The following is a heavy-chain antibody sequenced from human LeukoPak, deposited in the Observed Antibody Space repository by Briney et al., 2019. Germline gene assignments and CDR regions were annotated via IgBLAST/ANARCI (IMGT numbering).Heavy chain of an antibody. CDR2: IYYNGST. CDR1: GGSIRYYY. CDR3: ARKGDLFDY. J-gene: IGHJ4*02. D-gene: IGHD2-21*02. Sequence: SETLSLTCTVSGGSIRYYYWSWIRQSPGKGLEWIGYIYYNGSTNYNPSLKSRVTISVDMSKNQFSLKMSSVTAADMAVYYCARKGDLFDYWGQGRLVTVSS. V-gene: IGHV4-59*01.